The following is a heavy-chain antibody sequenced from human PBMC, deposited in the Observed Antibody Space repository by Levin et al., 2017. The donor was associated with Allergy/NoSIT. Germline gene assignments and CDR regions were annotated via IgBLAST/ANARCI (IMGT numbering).Heavy chain of an antibody. V-gene: IGHV1-2*06. Sequence: ASVKVSCKASGYTFTGYYMHWVRQAPGQGLEWMGRINPNSGGTNYAQEFQGRVTMTRDTSISTAYMELSRLRSDDTAIYYCARVGDSSGYDIWGQGTMVTVSS. CDR3: ARVGDSSGYDI. CDR2: INPNSGGT. D-gene: IGHD3-22*01. J-gene: IGHJ3*02. CDR1: GYTFTGYY.